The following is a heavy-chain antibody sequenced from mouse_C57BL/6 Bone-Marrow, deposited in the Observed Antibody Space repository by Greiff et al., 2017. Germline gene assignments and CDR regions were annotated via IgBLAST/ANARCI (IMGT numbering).Heavy chain of an antibody. CDR3: ARRWLLREYYFDY. V-gene: IGHV1-64*01. D-gene: IGHD2-3*01. J-gene: IGHJ2*01. CDR1: GYTFTSYW. CDR2: IHPNSGST. Sequence: VQLVESGAELVKPGASVKLSCKASGYTFTSYWMHWVKQRPGQGLEWIGMIHPNSGSTNYNEKFKSKATLTVDKSSSTAYMQLSSLTAEDSAVYYCARRWLLREYYFDYWGQGTTLTVSS.